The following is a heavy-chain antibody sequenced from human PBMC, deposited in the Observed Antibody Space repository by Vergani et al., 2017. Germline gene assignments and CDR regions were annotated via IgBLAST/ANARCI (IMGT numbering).Heavy chain of an antibody. CDR1: GASIDSFY. J-gene: IGHJ5*02. CDR2: VFRNGNV. Sequence: VLLQEPGPGLVRPSETLSLKCSVSGASIDSFYWSWIRQSPGKGLEWIGYVFRNGNVNYNPSFNFRVAIDTSNNEFSLRVTSVTAADTAVYYCARGNCGVNCPKYNWLAPWGRGILVTVSS. CDR3: ARGNCGVNCPKYNWLAP. V-gene: IGHV4-4*08. D-gene: IGHD2-21*01.